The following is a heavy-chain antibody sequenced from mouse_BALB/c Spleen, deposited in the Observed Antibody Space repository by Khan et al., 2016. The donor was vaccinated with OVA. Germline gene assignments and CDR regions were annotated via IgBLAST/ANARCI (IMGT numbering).Heavy chain of an antibody. CDR3: ARVGYSGTMDF. CDR1: GFSFTNYG. Sequence: QIQLVQSGPELKKPGETVQISCKASGFSFTNYGMNWVKQAPGKGLKWMGWINTYTGEPTFADDFKGRFAFSLETSASTAYLQINSLKNEDTATYFCARVGYSGTMDFWGQGTSGTVSA. V-gene: IGHV9-3-1*01. J-gene: IGHJ4*01. CDR2: INTYTGEP. D-gene: IGHD2-14*01.